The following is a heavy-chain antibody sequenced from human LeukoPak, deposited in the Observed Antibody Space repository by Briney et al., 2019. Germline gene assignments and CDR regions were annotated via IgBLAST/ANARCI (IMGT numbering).Heavy chain of an antibody. CDR3: ARDALHYYDSSGSYSDY. Sequence: SETLPLTCTVSGGSISSYYWSWIRQPAGKGLEWIGRIYTTGSTNYNPSLKSRVTTSVDTSKNQFSLKLSSVTAADTAVYYCARDALHYYDSSGSYSDYWGQGTLVTVSS. CDR2: IYTTGST. J-gene: IGHJ4*02. V-gene: IGHV4-4*07. D-gene: IGHD3-22*01. CDR1: GGSISSYY.